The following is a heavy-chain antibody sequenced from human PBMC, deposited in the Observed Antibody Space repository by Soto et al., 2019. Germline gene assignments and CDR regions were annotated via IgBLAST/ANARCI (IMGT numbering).Heavy chain of an antibody. CDR1: GLTFSNYG. J-gene: IGHJ2*01. CDR3: ARDLRSRYFDL. CDR2: IYYDGSKK. Sequence: QVQLVESGGGVVQPGRSLSLSCAASGLTFSNYGMHWVRQAPGKGLEWVAVIYYDGSKKYYIDSVKGRFTISRDNSKNTLYLQMHSLRVEDTAVYYCARDLRSRYFDLWGRGTLVTVSS. D-gene: IGHD2-15*01. V-gene: IGHV3-33*01.